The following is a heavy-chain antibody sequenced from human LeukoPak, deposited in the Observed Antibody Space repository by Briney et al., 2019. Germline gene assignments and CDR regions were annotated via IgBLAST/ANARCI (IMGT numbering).Heavy chain of an antibody. V-gene: IGHV5-51*01. CDR1: GYSFTSYW. Sequence: GESLKISCKGSGYSFTSYWIGWVRQMPGKGLEWMGIINPGDSDTRYSPSFQGQVTISGDKSISTAYLQWSSLKASDTAMYYCARRQGYSGVPGAFDLWGQGTMVTVSS. D-gene: IGHD5-12*01. CDR3: ARRQGYSGVPGAFDL. CDR2: INPGDSDT. J-gene: IGHJ3*01.